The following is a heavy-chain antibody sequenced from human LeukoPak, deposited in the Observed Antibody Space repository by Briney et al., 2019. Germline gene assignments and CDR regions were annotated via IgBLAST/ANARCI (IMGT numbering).Heavy chain of an antibody. J-gene: IGHJ4*02. CDR2: IYYSGST. D-gene: IGHD1-26*01. Sequence: SETLSLTCTVSGGSISSYYWSWIRQPPGKGLEWIGYIYYSGSTNYNPSLKSRVTISVDTSKNQFSLKLSSVTAADTAVYYCARDESGSYLVYWGQGTLVTVSS. CDR3: ARDESGSYLVY. V-gene: IGHV4-59*01. CDR1: GGSISSYY.